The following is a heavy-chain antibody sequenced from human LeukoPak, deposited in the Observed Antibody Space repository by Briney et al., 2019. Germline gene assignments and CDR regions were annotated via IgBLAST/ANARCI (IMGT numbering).Heavy chain of an antibody. CDR3: ARDRCSSSFTCYYGMDV. V-gene: IGHV3-48*01. Sequence: GGSLRLSCAASGFTFNTYTMNWVRQAPGKGLEWVSYISGSSGIIDYADSVRGRFTISRDNSKNTLYLQMGSLRAEDMAVYYCARDRCSSSFTCYYGMDVWGQGTTVTVSS. D-gene: IGHD6-6*01. J-gene: IGHJ6*02. CDR1: GFTFNTYT. CDR2: ISGSSGII.